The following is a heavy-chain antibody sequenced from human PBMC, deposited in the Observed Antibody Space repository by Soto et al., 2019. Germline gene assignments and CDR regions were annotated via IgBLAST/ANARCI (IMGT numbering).Heavy chain of an antibody. CDR3: ARDRTTYYDFWSGYPTVGYYYRMDV. CDR2: IKQDGSEK. CDR1: GFTFSSYG. Sequence: GGSLRLSCAASGFTFSSYGMSWVRQAPGEGLEWVANIKQDGSEKYYVDSVKGRFTISRDNAKNSLYLRMNSLRAEDTAVYYCARDRTTYYDFWSGYPTVGYYYRMDVWGQGTTVTVSS. D-gene: IGHD3-3*01. V-gene: IGHV3-7*01. J-gene: IGHJ6*01.